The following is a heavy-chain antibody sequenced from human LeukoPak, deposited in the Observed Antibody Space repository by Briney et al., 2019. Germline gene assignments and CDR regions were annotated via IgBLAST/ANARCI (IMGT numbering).Heavy chain of an antibody. CDR2: FDPEDGET. J-gene: IGHJ4*02. D-gene: IGHD2-2*02. CDR3: ARDPGYCSSTSCYRGDY. V-gene: IGHV1-24*01. Sequence: ASVKVSCKVSGYTLTELSMHWVRQAPGKGLEWMGGFDPEDGETIYAQKFQGRVTMTEDTSTDTAYMELSSLRSEDTAVYYCARDPGYCSSTSCYRGDYWGQGTLVTVSS. CDR1: GYTLTELS.